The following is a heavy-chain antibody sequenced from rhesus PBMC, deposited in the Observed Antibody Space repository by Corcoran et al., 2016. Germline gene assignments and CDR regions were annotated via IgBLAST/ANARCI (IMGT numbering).Heavy chain of an antibody. CDR1: GGSISGYYY. CDR3: ASADRYYEDDYGYYYPVGAFDF. D-gene: IGHD3-9*01. Sequence: QVQLQESGPGLVKPSETLSLTCAVSGGSISGYYYWSWIRQPPGKGLECIGIIYGTGARNYLNPSLKGRVTLSVDTSKTQFSLKLSSVTAADTTVYYCASADRYYEDDYGYYYPVGAFDFWGQGLRVTVSS. J-gene: IGHJ3*01. V-gene: IGHV4S14*01. CDR2: IYGTGARN.